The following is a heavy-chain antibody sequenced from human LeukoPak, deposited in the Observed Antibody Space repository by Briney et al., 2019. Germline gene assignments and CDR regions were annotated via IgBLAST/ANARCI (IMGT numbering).Heavy chain of an antibody. Sequence: GGSLRLSCAASGFTFSGSAMHWVRQASGKGLEWVGRIRSKANSYATAYAASVKGRFTIFRDDSKNTAYLQMNSLKTEDTAVYYCNHLVGGGSDYWGQGTLVTVSS. CDR2: IRSKANSYAT. V-gene: IGHV3-73*01. CDR1: GFTFSGSA. J-gene: IGHJ4*02. CDR3: NHLVGGGSDY. D-gene: IGHD2-15*01.